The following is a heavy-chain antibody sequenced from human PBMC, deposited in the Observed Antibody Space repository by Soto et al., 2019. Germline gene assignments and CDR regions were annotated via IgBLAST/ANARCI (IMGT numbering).Heavy chain of an antibody. D-gene: IGHD6-19*01. CDR2: FDPVNFAA. V-gene: IGHV5-51*01. Sequence: GESLKISCKGVGYSFTTHWIAWVRQTPGNGLEWMGIFDPVNFAARYSPSFEGQVVISADKSVSTAFLQWSSLKPSDTAVYYCARRNSTSGWRQYFDFWGQGALVTVSS. J-gene: IGHJ4*02. CDR3: ARRNSTSGWRQYFDF. CDR1: GYSFTTHW.